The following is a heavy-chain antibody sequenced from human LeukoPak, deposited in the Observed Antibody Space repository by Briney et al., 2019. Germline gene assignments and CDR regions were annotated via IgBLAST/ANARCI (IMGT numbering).Heavy chain of an antibody. CDR2: INHSGST. CDR3: ARGRLRYFDWSPLHGMDV. Sequence: SETLSLTCAVYGGSFSGYYWSWIRQPPGRGLEWIGEINHSGSTNYNPSLKSRVTISVDTSKNQFSLKLSSVTAADTAVYYCARGRLRYFDWSPLHGMDVWGQGTTVTVSS. CDR1: GGSFSGYY. J-gene: IGHJ6*02. V-gene: IGHV4-34*01. D-gene: IGHD3-9*01.